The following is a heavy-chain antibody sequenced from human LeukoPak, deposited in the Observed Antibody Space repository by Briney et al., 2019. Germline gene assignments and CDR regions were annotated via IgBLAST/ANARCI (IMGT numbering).Heavy chain of an antibody. V-gene: IGHV4-31*03. CDR2: IYYSGST. J-gene: IGHJ4*02. D-gene: IGHD3-10*01. CDR3: ARAEWFGKKYYFDY. Sequence: TSQTLSLTCTVSGGSISSGGYYWSWIRQHPGKVLEWIGYIYYSGSTYYNPSLKSRVTISVDTSKNQFSLKLSSVTAADTAVYYCARAEWFGKKYYFDYWGQGTLVTVSS. CDR1: GGSISSGGYY.